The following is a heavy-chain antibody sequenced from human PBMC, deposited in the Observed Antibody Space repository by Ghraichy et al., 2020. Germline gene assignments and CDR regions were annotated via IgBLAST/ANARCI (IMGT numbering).Heavy chain of an antibody. D-gene: IGHD5-18*01. J-gene: IGHJ4*02. CDR1: GFTFSSYA. V-gene: IGHV3-23*01. CDR2: ISGSGGSI. Sequence: GESLRLSCAASGFTFSSYAMSWVRQAPGKGLEWVSAISGSGGSIYYADSVKGRFTISRDNSKNTLYLQMNSLRAEDTAVYYCAKDLTPTAIYSSLVYWGQGTLVTVSS. CDR3: AKDLTPTAIYSSLVY.